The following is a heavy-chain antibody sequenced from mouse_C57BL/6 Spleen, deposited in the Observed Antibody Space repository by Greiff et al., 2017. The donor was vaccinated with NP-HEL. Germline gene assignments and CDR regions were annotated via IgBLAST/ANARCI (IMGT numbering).Heavy chain of an antibody. Sequence: VQLKESGPELVKPGASVKISCKASGYSFTDYNMNWVKQSNGKSLEWIGVINPNYGTTSYNQKFKGKATLTVDQSSSTAYMQLNSLTSEDSAVDYCARGFTTGTGAMDYWGQGTSVTVSS. D-gene: IGHD4-1*02. J-gene: IGHJ4*01. CDR3: ARGFTTGTGAMDY. CDR1: GYSFTDYN. CDR2: INPNYGTT. V-gene: IGHV1-39*01.